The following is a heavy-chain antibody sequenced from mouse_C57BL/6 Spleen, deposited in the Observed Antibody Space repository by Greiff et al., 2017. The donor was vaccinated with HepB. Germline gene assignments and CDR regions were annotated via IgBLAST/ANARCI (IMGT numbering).Heavy chain of an antibody. J-gene: IGHJ4*01. Sequence: QVQLQQPGAELVRPGSSVKLSCKASGYTFTSYWMHWVKQRPIQGLEWIGNIDPSDSETHYNQKFKDKATLTVDKSSSTAYMQLNSLTSEDSAVYYCARDYGYGLYAMDYWGQGTSVTVSS. CDR2: IDPSDSET. CDR3: ARDYGYGLYAMDY. CDR1: GYTFTSYW. D-gene: IGHD2-2*01. V-gene: IGHV1-52*01.